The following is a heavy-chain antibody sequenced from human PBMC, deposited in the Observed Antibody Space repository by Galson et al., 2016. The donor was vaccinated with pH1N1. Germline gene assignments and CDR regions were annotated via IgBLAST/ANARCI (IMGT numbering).Heavy chain of an antibody. CDR3: TRDLGRRREY. V-gene: IGHV1-46*01. D-gene: IGHD1-26*01. CDR1: GYTFTNYY. CDR2: IDPSGGGT. Sequence: SVKVSCKASGYTFTNYYFHWVRQAPGHGLEWMGVIDPSGGGTTYAQKFQARVTMTRDTSTSTVYMDLSSLKSEDTAVYYCTRDLGRRREYWGQGTLVTVSS. J-gene: IGHJ4*02.